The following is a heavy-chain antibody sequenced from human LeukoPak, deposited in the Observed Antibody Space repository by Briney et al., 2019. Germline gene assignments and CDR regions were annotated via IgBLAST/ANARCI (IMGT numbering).Heavy chain of an antibody. CDR1: GGSFSGYY. Sequence: PSETLSLTCAVYGGSFSGYYWSWIRQPPGKGLEWIGEINHSGSTNYNPSLKSRVTISVDTSKNQFSLKLSSVTAADTAVYYCASGRRGSGCKPSSPFDHWGQGTLVTVSS. J-gene: IGHJ4*02. D-gene: IGHD3-10*01. V-gene: IGHV4-34*01. CDR3: ASGRRGSGCKPSSPFDH. CDR2: INHSGST.